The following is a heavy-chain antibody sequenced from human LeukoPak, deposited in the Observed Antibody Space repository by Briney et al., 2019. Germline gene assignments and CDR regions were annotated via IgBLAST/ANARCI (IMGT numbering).Heavy chain of an antibody. D-gene: IGHD3-9*01. CDR1: GGSISSSSYY. Sequence: SETLSLTCTVSGGSISSSSYYWGWIRQPPGKGLEWIGSIYYSGSTYYNPSLKSRVTISVDTSKNQFSLKLSSVTAADTAVYYCAREGVECDILTGLCQNWFDPWGQGTLVTVSS. CDR3: AREGVECDILTGLCQNWFDP. V-gene: IGHV4-39*07. J-gene: IGHJ5*02. CDR2: IYYSGST.